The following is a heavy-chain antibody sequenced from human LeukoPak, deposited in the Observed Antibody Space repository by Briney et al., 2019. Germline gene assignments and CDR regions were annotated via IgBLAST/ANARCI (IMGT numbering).Heavy chain of an antibody. CDR1: GYTFTGYY. CDR2: INPNSGGT. CDR3: ARARVSLAAVEAVDY. J-gene: IGHJ4*02. Sequence: ASVKVSCKASGYTFTGYYIHWVRQAPGQGLEWMGWINPNSGGTNCAQRFQGRVTMTRDTSIITAYLELNRLKSDDTAVYYCARARVSLAAVEAVDYWGQGTLVTVSS. V-gene: IGHV1-2*02. D-gene: IGHD6-25*01.